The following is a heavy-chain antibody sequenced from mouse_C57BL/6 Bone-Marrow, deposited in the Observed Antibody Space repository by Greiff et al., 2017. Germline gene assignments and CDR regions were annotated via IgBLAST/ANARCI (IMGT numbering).Heavy chain of an antibody. Sequence: QVQLQQSGAELVRPGTSVKLSCKASGYTFTSYWMHWVKQRPGQGLEWIGVIDPSDSYTNYNQKFKGKATLTVDTSSSTAYMQLSSLTSEDSAVYYCARFYGSSYWYFDGWGTGTTVTVSS. CDR3: ARFYGSSYWYFDG. J-gene: IGHJ1*02. CDR2: IDPSDSYT. CDR1: GYTFTSYW. D-gene: IGHD1-1*01. V-gene: IGHV1-59*01.